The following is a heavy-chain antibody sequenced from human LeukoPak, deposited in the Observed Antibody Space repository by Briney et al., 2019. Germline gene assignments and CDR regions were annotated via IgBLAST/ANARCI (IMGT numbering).Heavy chain of an antibody. CDR1: GDSISSYY. Sequence: SETLSLTCTVSGDSISSYYWSWIRQPPGKGLEWIGYIYDGGSTNYNPSLKSRVTISVDTSKNQFSLKVSSVTAADTAMYYCARDRFFGYWGQGTLVTVSS. J-gene: IGHJ4*02. V-gene: IGHV4-59*01. CDR3: ARDRFFGY. D-gene: IGHD3-16*01. CDR2: IYDGGST.